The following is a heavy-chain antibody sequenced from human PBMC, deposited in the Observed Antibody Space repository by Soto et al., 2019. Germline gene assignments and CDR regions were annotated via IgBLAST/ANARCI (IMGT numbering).Heavy chain of an antibody. CDR2: ISYDGSNK. D-gene: IGHD2-21*01. CDR1: GFTFSRYG. CDR3: AKDPTTYCGGDCYSAPYFHY. V-gene: IGHV3-30*18. Sequence: GGSLRLSCAASGFTFSRYGMHWVRQAPGRGLEWVAVISYDGSNKYYADSVKGRLTISRDNSKNTLYLQMNSLKAEDTAVYYCAKDPTTYCGGDCYSAPYFHYWGQGSLVTSPQ. J-gene: IGHJ4*02.